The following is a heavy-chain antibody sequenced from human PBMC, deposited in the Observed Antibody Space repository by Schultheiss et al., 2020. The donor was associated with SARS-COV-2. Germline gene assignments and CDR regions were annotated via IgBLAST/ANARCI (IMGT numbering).Heavy chain of an antibody. CDR3: ARRGYSYGSRLDY. D-gene: IGHD5-18*01. J-gene: IGHJ4*02. Sequence: SETLSLTCTVSGGSISSYYWSWIRQPPGKGLEWIGYIYYSGSTNYNPSLKSRVTISVDTSKNQFSLKLSSVTAADTAVYYCARRGYSYGSRLDYWGQGTLVTVSS. CDR2: IYYSGST. CDR1: GGSISSYY. V-gene: IGHV4-59*01.